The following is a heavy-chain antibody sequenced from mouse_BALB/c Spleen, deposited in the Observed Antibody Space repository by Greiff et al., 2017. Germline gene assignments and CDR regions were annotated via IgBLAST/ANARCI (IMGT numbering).Heavy chain of an antibody. CDR2: ISSGGGST. V-gene: IGHV5-12-1*01. D-gene: IGHD1-1*01. CDR1: GFAFSSYD. Sequence: EVQLVESGGGLVKPGGSLKLSCAASGFAFSSYDMSWVRQTPEKRLEWVAYISSGGGSTYYPDTVKGRFTISRDNAKNTLYLQMSSLKSEDTAMYYCARHEIYYYGSSSFAYWGQGTLVTVSA. CDR3: ARHEIYYYGSSSFAY. J-gene: IGHJ3*01.